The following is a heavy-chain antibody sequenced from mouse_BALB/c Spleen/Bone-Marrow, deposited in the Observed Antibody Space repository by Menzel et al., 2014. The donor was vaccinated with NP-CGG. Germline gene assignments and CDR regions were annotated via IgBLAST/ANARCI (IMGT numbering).Heavy chain of an antibody. CDR2: ISTYNGNT. Sequence: VKVVESGPEVVRPGVSVKISCKGSGYTFTDYAMHWVKQSHAKSLEWIGVISTYNGNTNYNQKFKGKATMTVDKSSSTAYMELARLTSEDSAIYYCAREVRAPWYAMDYWGQGTSVTVSS. CDR1: GYTFTDYA. D-gene: IGHD2-14*01. CDR3: AREVRAPWYAMDY. V-gene: IGHV1-67*01. J-gene: IGHJ4*01.